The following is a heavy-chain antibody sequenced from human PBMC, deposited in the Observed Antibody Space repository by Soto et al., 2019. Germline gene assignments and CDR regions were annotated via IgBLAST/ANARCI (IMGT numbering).Heavy chain of an antibody. V-gene: IGHV1-18*01. D-gene: IGHD5-18*01. CDR1: GYTFTSYG. CDR3: AKTFGYSYAIDY. J-gene: IGHJ4*02. Sequence: QVQLVQSGAEVKKPGASVKVSCKASGYTFTSYGINWVRQAPGQGLEWMGWISAYNGNTNYAQKLQGRVTMTTDTPTSTAYMELRSLTSDDTAVYFCAKTFGYSYAIDYWGQGTLVTVSS. CDR2: ISAYNGNT.